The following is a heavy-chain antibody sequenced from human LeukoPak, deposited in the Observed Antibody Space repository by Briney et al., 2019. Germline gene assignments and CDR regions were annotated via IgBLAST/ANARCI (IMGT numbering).Heavy chain of an antibody. CDR3: AREDTAMVLSLDY. J-gene: IGHJ4*02. Sequence: GGSLRLSCAASGFTFSSHAMSWVRHAPGKRLEWVSAISGGGDNTYYADSVKGRFTISRDNSKNTLYVQMTSLRAEDTAVYYCAREDTAMVLSLDYWGQGTLVTVSS. CDR2: ISGGGDNT. CDR1: GFTFSSHA. D-gene: IGHD5-18*01. V-gene: IGHV3-23*01.